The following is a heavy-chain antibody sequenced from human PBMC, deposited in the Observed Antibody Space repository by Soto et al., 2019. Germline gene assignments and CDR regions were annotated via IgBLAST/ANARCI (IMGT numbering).Heavy chain of an antibody. CDR3: ARAEYSSSWSPYYYYYGMDV. V-gene: IGHV3-30*14. D-gene: IGHD6-13*01. Sequence: GLSIRLCWAVSGGKFENFRRRWILKAKGKGLEWVAVVSYDGTKEYYADSVKGRFTISRDNSKSTLSLQMNSLRADDTAVYYCARAEYSSSWSPYYYYYGMDVWGQGTTVTVSS. CDR2: VSYDGTKE. CDR1: GGKFENFR. J-gene: IGHJ6*02.